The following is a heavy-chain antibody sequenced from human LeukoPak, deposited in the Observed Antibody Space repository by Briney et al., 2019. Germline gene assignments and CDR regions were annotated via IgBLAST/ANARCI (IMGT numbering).Heavy chain of an antibody. CDR3: ARDRTTVTTFDY. CDR2: ISSSSSYI. J-gene: IGHJ4*02. CDR1: RFTFSTYT. Sequence: GGSLRLSCAASRFTFSTYTMNWVRQAPGKGPEWVPSISSSSSYIYYADSVKGRFTISRDNAKNSLYLQMNTLRAEDTAVYYCARDRTTVTTFDYWGQGTLVTVSS. D-gene: IGHD4-17*01. V-gene: IGHV3-21*01.